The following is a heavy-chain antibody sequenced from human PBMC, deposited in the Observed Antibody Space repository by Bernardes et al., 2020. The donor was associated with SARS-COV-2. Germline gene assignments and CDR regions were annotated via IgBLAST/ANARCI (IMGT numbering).Heavy chain of an antibody. V-gene: IGHV5-51*01. CDR1: GFTFSNYW. D-gene: IGHD3-10*01. CDR3: ATGAFDY. CDR2: IYPGDSDT. Sequence: GGSLRLSCAASGFTFSNYWIHWVRQAPGKGLEWVGIIYPGDSDTRYSPSLQGQVTISADNSINTAYLQWSSLKASDSAMYYCATGAFDYWGQGTLVTVSP. J-gene: IGHJ4*02.